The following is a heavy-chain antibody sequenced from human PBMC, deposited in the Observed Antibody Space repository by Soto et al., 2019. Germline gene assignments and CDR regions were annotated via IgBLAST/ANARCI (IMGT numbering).Heavy chain of an antibody. CDR2: ITEGGTT. CDR3: ARGADAMLYPNFDY. D-gene: IGHD2-8*01. V-gene: IGHV4-34*01. CDR1: GDSFSGYF. J-gene: IGHJ4*02. Sequence: SETLSLTCAVHGDSFSGYFWTWIRQPPGKGLEWIAEITEGGTTNYSPSLKSRVSIAVDSSKRQFSLTLSSVTAADTAMYYCARGADAMLYPNFDYFSQGFLVTVSS.